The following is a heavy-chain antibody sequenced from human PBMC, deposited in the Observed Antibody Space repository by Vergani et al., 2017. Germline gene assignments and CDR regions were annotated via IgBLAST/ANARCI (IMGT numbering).Heavy chain of an antibody. J-gene: IGHJ6*02. CDR3: AKDIAGEHYYYYGIDV. V-gene: IGHV5-51*01. CDR1: GYSFTSYW. Sequence: EVQLVQSGAEVKKPGESLRISCKGSGYSFTSYWIGWVRQMPGKGLEWMGSIYPGDSDTRYSPSFQGQVTISADKSISTAYLQWSSLKASDTAMYYCAKDIAGEHYYYYGIDVWGQGTTVTVSS. D-gene: IGHD5-12*01. CDR2: IYPGDSDT.